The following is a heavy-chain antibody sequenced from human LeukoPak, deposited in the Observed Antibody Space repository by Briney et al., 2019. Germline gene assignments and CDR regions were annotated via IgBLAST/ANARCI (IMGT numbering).Heavy chain of an antibody. Sequence: SETLSLTCTVSGGSISSGGYSWSWIRQHPGKGLEWIGHIHYSGSTYFNPSLQSRVTISVDTSQNQFSLRLSSVTAADTAVYYCARERGGQPLVIPWGQGTLVTVSS. CDR2: IHYSGST. J-gene: IGHJ5*02. CDR1: GGSISSGGYS. CDR3: ARERGGQPLVIP. V-gene: IGHV4-31*03. D-gene: IGHD6-13*01.